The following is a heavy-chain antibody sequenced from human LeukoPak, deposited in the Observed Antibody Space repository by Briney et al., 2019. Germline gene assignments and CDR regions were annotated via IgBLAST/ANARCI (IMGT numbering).Heavy chain of an antibody. CDR2: IDPNNGDT. Sequence: GASVKVSCKASAYTFTGYYLHWVRQAPGQGPEWMGWIDPNNGDTEYAQKLQGRVTMTRDRSISTAYMELSRLTSDDTAVYYCARRSRNGLDAFDIWGQGTMVTVSS. J-gene: IGHJ3*02. D-gene: IGHD3/OR15-3a*01. CDR1: AYTFTGYY. CDR3: ARRSRNGLDAFDI. V-gene: IGHV1-2*02.